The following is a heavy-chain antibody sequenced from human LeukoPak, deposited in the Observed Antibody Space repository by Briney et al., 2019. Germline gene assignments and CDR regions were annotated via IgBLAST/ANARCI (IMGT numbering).Heavy chain of an antibody. CDR2: ISYSSSTI. D-gene: IGHD6-13*01. Sequence: GGSLRLSCAASGFTFSSYSMNWARQAPGKGLEWVSYISYSSSTIYYADSVKGRFTISRDNSKNTLFLQMNSLRAEDTAMYYWGGGPKQRLVWGGASNGFAPGGQETLVTASS. CDR3: GGGPKQRLVWGGASNGFAP. J-gene: IGHJ5*02. V-gene: IGHV3-48*01. CDR1: GFTFSSYS.